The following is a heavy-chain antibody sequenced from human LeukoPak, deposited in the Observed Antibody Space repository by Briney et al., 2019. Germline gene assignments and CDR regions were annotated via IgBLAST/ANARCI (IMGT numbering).Heavy chain of an antibody. CDR1: GFTFYDYA. D-gene: IGHD3-22*01. Sequence: GRSLRLSCAASGFTFYDYAMNWVRQAPSKGLEGFSGISWNSGSIGYAESVKGRFTISRDNAKNSLYLQMNSLRAEATALYYCAKATTRITMIVPAFDIWGQGTMVTVSS. V-gene: IGHV3-9*01. CDR2: ISWNSGSI. CDR3: AKATTRITMIVPAFDI. J-gene: IGHJ3*02.